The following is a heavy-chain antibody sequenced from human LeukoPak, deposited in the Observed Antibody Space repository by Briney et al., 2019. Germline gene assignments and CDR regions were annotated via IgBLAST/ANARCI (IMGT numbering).Heavy chain of an antibody. CDR3: ARDRDCSRTSCFNAFDV. CDR2: ISHDGNDQ. D-gene: IGHD2-2*01. CDR1: EFTFSTYE. V-gene: IGHV3-30*04. Sequence: PGGSLRLSCAASEFTFSTYEMHWVRQAPGKGLEWVAVISHDGNDQYYADSVKGRFTISRDNSKNALYLQMNSLRLEDTAVYYCARDRDCSRTSCFNAFDVWGQGTMAIVSS. J-gene: IGHJ3*01.